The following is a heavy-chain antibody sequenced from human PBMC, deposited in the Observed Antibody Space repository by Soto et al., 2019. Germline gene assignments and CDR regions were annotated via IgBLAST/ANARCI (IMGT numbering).Heavy chain of an antibody. V-gene: IGHV1-69*13. CDR3: ARAAIHGSSWYFWFDP. CDR1: AGPVSRHA. CDR2: IIPMFGTT. J-gene: IGHJ5*02. Sequence: SVKGSCKTPAGPVSRHAINWVRQAPGQGLEWMGGIIPMFGTTNYAQKFKGRVTISADESTSTAYMELSSLRSEDAAVYYCARAAIHGSSWYFWFDPWGQGTLVTVSS. D-gene: IGHD6-13*01.